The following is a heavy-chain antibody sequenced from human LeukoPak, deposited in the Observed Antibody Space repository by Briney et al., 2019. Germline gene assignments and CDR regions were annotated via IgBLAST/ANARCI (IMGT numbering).Heavy chain of an antibody. J-gene: IGHJ4*02. CDR2: IYTSGST. V-gene: IGHV4-61*02. D-gene: IGHD2/OR15-2a*01. Sequence: SETLSLTCTVSGGSISSGSYYWSWIRQPAGKGLEWIGRIYTSGSTNYNPSLKSRVTISVDTSKNQFSLKLSPVTAADTAVYYCARWAQGTSNIDYWGQGTLVTVSS. CDR3: ARWAQGTSNIDY. CDR1: GGSISSGSYY.